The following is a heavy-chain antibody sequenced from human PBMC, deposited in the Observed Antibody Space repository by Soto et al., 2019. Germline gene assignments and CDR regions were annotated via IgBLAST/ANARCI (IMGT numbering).Heavy chain of an antibody. CDR3: ARGGGVGVAGSAAFDM. J-gene: IGHJ3*02. CDR2: INPATGAA. D-gene: IGHD3-3*01. Sequence: QLHLVQSGAVVKKPGASVTVSCSASGYPVTAYYMHWVRQAPGRGLEWMGGINPATGAAKYTQTFQGRVTMTRATSKSKVLLELGGLTSEDTAVFYCARGGGVGVAGSAAFDMWGQGTLVTVSS. CDR1: GYPVTAYY. V-gene: IGHV1-2*02.